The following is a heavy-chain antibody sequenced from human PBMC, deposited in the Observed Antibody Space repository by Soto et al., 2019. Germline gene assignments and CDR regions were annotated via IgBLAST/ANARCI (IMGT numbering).Heavy chain of an antibody. CDR3: ARDRGAARPNWFDP. Sequence: GGSLRLSCAASGFTFSSYAMHWVRQAPGKGLEWVAVISYDGSNKYYADSVKGRFTISRDNSKNTLYLQMNSLRAEDTAVYYCARDRGAARPNWFDPWGQGTLVTVSS. J-gene: IGHJ5*02. V-gene: IGHV3-30-3*01. D-gene: IGHD6-6*01. CDR2: ISYDGSNK. CDR1: GFTFSSYA.